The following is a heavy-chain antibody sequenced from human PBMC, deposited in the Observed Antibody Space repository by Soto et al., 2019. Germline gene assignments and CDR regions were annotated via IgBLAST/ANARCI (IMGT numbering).Heavy chain of an antibody. CDR2: MYSGGRT. CDR1: GFTVSTYY. J-gene: IGHJ4*02. D-gene: IGHD5-12*01. V-gene: IGHV3-66*04. Sequence: EVQLVESGGGLVQPGGSLRISCAASGFTVSTYYISWVRQAPGEGLEWVSVMYSGGRTFYADSVKGRFTISRDNSENKLYLQMNSLRAEDTAVYYCARLRDNSGLWGQGTLVTVSP. CDR3: ARLRDNSGL.